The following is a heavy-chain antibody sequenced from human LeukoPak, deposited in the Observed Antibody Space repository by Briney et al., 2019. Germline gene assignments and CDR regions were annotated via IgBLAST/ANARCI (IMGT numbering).Heavy chain of an antibody. D-gene: IGHD3-10*01. CDR3: ARDWDLWFGESYNWFDP. CDR2: IYYTGST. Sequence: SETLSLTCTVSGGSISNNHYYWSWIRQPPGKGLEFIGYIYYTGSTYYNPSLKSRVTISVDRSKNQFSLKLNSVTAADTAVYYCARDWDLWFGESYNWFDPWGQGTLVTVSS. CDR1: GGSISNNHYY. V-gene: IGHV4-30-4*08. J-gene: IGHJ5*02.